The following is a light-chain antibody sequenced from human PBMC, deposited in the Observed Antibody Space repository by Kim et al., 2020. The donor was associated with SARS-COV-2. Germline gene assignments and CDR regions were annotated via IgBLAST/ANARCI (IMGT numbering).Light chain of an antibody. CDR1: QSVSIN. J-gene: IGKJ2*01. Sequence: LSVAQGERVTRFGRDRQSVSINVAWHQQKLGQAPRLLIYGAATRATGIPARFSGSGSGTEFTRTISNLQSEDFAVYYCQQYNSWYTFGQGTKLEI. CDR3: QQYNSWYT. CDR2: GAA. V-gene: IGKV3-15*01.